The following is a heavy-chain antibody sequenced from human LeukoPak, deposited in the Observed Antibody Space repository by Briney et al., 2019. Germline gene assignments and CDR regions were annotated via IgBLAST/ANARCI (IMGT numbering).Heavy chain of an antibody. CDR3: ARDASSGHINAFDI. J-gene: IGHJ3*02. CDR1: GFTFSSYG. D-gene: IGHD2-21*01. V-gene: IGHV3-33*01. Sequence: AGGSLRLSCAASGFTFSSYGMHWVRQAPGKGLEWVAVIWYDGSNKYYADSVKGRFTISRDNSKNTLCLQMNSLRAEDTAVYYCARDASSGHINAFDIWGQGTMVTVSS. CDR2: IWYDGSNK.